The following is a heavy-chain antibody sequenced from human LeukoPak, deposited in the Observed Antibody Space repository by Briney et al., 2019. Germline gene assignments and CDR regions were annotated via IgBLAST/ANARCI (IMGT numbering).Heavy chain of an antibody. CDR3: VRDSSPDSATTYYDALDM. Sequence: GGSLRLSCAGSGFIFRRFWMSWVRQAPGRGLEWVANINGDGDGKRYADSGKDRFPSSRDNATSLVFLQIHSLRDEDTALYYCVRDSSPDSATTYYDALDMWGEGTMVTVSS. CDR1: GFIFRRFW. V-gene: IGHV3-7*01. J-gene: IGHJ3*02. D-gene: IGHD1-1*01. CDR2: INGDGDGK.